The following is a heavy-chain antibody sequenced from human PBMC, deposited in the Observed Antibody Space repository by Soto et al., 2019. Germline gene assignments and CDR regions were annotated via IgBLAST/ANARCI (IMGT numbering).Heavy chain of an antibody. CDR1: GGIFSTYA. CDR2: IIPIFGTP. D-gene: IGHD3-10*01. J-gene: IGHJ4*02. Sequence: QVQLVQSGAEVKKPGSSVKVSCKASGGIFSTYAISWLRQAPGQGLEWMGGIIPIFGTPNYAQRFQGRVTITADESTSTAYMELSRLRSEDTAVYYCARDRDAYGSVNYYNRIDFCGQGTLVTVSS. V-gene: IGHV1-69*01. CDR3: ARDRDAYGSVNYYNRIDF.